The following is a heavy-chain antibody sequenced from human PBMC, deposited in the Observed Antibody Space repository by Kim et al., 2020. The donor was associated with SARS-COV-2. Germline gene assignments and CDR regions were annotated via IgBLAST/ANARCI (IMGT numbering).Heavy chain of an antibody. V-gene: IGHV3-30-3*01. D-gene: IGHD2-21*02. CDR2: ISYDGSNK. J-gene: IGHJ4*02. CDR1: GFTFSSYA. Sequence: GGSLRLSCAASGFTFSSYAMHWVRQAPGKGLEWVAVISYDGSNKYYADSVKGRFTISRDNSKNTLYLQMNSLRAEDTAVYYCAREGTAMSGSFDYWGQGTLVTVSS. CDR3: AREGTAMSGSFDY.